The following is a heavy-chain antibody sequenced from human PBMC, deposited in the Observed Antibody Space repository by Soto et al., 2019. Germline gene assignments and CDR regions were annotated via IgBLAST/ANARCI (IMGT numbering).Heavy chain of an antibody. CDR3: ARGGNRYSSTSSGVGGFDY. J-gene: IGHJ4*02. D-gene: IGHD6-6*01. CDR1: GASIISSY. CDR2: IFHSGTT. Sequence: PAETLSLTCTVSGASIISSYWICSRHPPWKGLEWIGYIFHSGTTNYNPSLKSRVTISVDTSKNQFSLNLSSLTTADTAVYFCARGGNRYSSTSSGVGGFDYWGQGTLVNVSS. V-gene: IGHV4-59*01.